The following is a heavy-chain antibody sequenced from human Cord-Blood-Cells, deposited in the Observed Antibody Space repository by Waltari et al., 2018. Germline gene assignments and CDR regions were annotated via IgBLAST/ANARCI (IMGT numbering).Heavy chain of an antibody. J-gene: IGHJ2*01. Sequence: QVQLQQWGAGLLKPSETLSLTCAVYGGSFSGYYWSWIRQPPGKGLEWIGESNQSGSPNYNPGLNSRVSISVHTSKNQFSLTLSSVTAADTAVYYCAVGGPLIVVVAATPRWYFDLWGRGTLVTVSS. CDR2: SNQSGSP. V-gene: IGHV4-34*01. D-gene: IGHD2-15*01. CDR1: GGSFSGYY. CDR3: AVGGPLIVVVAATPRWYFDL.